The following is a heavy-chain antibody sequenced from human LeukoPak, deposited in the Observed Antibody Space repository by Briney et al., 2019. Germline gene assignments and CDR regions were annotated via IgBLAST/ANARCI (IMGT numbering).Heavy chain of an antibody. D-gene: IGHD3-3*01. CDR2: IYPGDSDT. V-gene: IGHV5-51*01. J-gene: IGHJ4*02. CDR1: AYSFTSYW. Sequence: GESLKISCKGSAYSFTSYWIGWVRQMPGKGLEWMGIIYPGDSDTRYSPSFQGQVTISADKSISTAYLQWSSLKASDTAMYYCARLPESRGFLEVSCDYWGQGTLVTVSS. CDR3: ARLPESRGFLEVSCDY.